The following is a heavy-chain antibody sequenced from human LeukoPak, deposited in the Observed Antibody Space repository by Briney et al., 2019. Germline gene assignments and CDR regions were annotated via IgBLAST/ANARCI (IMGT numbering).Heavy chain of an antibody. CDR1: GYTFTSNY. CDR2: IYPRDGST. Sequence: GASVKVSCKASGYTFTSNYIHRVRQAPGQGLEWMGMIYPRDGSTSYAQKFQGRVTVTRDTSTSTVHMELGGLRSEDTAVYYCARDQEGFDYWGQGTLVTVSS. J-gene: IGHJ4*02. CDR3: ARDQEGFDY. V-gene: IGHV1-46*01.